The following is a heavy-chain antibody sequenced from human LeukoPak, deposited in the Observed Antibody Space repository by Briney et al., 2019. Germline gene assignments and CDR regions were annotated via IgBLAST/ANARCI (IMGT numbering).Heavy chain of an antibody. V-gene: IGHV3-23*01. J-gene: IGHJ5*02. CDR1: GFTFSSYA. CDR3: ARAGGIVVVPADTNWFDP. D-gene: IGHD2-2*01. CDR2: ISGSGGST. Sequence: PGGSLRLSCAASGFTFSSYAMSWVRQAPGKGLEWVSAISGSGGSTYYADSVKGRFTISRDNSKNTLYLQMNSLRAEDTAVYYCARAGGIVVVPADTNWFDPWGQGTLVTVSS.